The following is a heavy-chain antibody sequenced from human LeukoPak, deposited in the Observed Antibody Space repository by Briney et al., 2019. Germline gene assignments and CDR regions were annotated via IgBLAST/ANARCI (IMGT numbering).Heavy chain of an antibody. CDR1: GGSISSSSYY. J-gene: IGHJ4*02. CDR3: ASRGYCSGGSCYG. CDR2: IYYSGST. V-gene: IGHV4-39*07. Sequence: NPSETLSLTCTVSGGSISSSSYYWGWIRQPPGKGLEWIGSIYYSGSTYYNPSLKSRVTISVDTSKNQFSLKLSSVTAADTAVYYCASRGYCSGGSCYGWGQGTLVTVSS. D-gene: IGHD2-15*01.